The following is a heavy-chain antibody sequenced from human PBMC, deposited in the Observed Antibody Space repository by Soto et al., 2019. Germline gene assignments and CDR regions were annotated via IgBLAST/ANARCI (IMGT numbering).Heavy chain of an antibody. J-gene: IGHJ6*02. CDR1: GFTFSSYG. CDR2: IWYDGSNK. V-gene: IGHV3-33*01. CDR3: ARDQDVVVTAISSVDV. Sequence: GGALRLFCAASGFTFSSYGMHWVRQAPGKGLEWVAVIWYDGSNKYYADSVKGRFTISRDNSKNTLYLQMNSLRAEDTAVYYCARDQDVVVTAISSVDVWGQGTTVTVSS. D-gene: IGHD2-21*02.